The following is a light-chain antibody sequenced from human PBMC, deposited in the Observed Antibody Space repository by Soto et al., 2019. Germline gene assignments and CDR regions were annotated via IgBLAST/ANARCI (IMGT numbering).Light chain of an antibody. V-gene: IGKV1-5*03. CDR1: QTISSW. J-gene: IGKJ2*01. CDR2: KAS. CDR3: QQYKSFYT. Sequence: DIQMTQSPSSLSATVGDSVTMSCRASQTISSWLAWYQQKPGKAPKLLIYKASSLESGVPSRFSGSGSRTEFTLTISSLQPDDFATYYCQQYKSFYTFGQGTKVAI.